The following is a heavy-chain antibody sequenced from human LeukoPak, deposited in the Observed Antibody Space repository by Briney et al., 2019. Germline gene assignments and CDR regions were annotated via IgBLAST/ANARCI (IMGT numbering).Heavy chain of an antibody. CDR2: INPNSGGT. D-gene: IGHD6-13*01. CDR1: GYTFTGYY. CDR3: ARGIAAAASGQYYYYYGMDV. V-gene: IGHV1-2*02. Sequence: ASVKVSCKASGYTFTGYYMHWVRQAPGQGLEWMGWINPNSGGTNYAQKFQGRVTMTRDTSISTAYMELSRLRSDDTAVYYCARGIAAAASGQYYYYYGMDVWGQGTTVTVSS. J-gene: IGHJ6*02.